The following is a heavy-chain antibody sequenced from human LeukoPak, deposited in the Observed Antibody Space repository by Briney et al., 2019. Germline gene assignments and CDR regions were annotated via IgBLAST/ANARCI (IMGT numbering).Heavy chain of an antibody. J-gene: IGHJ4*02. CDR3: ATIIAAAGIFGY. D-gene: IGHD6-13*01. CDR2: IYHSGST. Sequence: SETLSLTCAVSGYSISSGYYWGWIRQPPGKGLGWIGSIYHSGSTYYNPSLKSRVTISVDTSKNQFSLKLSSVTAADTAVYYCATIIAAAGIFGYWGQGTLVTVSS. CDR1: GYSISSGYY. V-gene: IGHV4-38-2*01.